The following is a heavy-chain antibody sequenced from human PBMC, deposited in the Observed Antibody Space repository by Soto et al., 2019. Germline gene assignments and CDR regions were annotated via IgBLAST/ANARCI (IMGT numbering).Heavy chain of an antibody. V-gene: IGHV1-18*01. Sequence: GPVKVSCKASGYTFTSYGISWVRQAPGQGLEWMGWISAYNGNTNYAQKLQGRVTMTTDTSTSTAYMELRSLRSDDTAVYYCARDAPRLTEDWFDPWGQGTLVTVSS. CDR2: ISAYNGNT. D-gene: IGHD7-27*01. CDR3: ARDAPRLTEDWFDP. CDR1: GYTFTSYG. J-gene: IGHJ5*02.